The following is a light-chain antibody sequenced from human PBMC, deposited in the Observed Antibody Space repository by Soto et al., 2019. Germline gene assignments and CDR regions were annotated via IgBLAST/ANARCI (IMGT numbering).Light chain of an antibody. Sequence: QSALAQPRSVSGSPGQSVTISCTGTSSDVGGYYYVSWYQQHPGKAPKLMIYDVTKRPSGVPDRFSGSKSGNAASLIISGLQAEDEADYYCCSFSGSYTLVFGGGTKLTVL. CDR3: CSFSGSYTLV. CDR2: DVT. CDR1: SSDVGGYYY. J-gene: IGLJ2*01. V-gene: IGLV2-11*01.